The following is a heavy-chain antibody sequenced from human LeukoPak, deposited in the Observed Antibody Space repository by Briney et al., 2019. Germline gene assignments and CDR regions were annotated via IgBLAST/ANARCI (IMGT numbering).Heavy chain of an antibody. Sequence: SETLSLTCTVSGGSISSYYWSWIRQPPGKGLEWIGYIYYSGSTNYNPSLKSRVTISVDTSKNQFSLKLSSVTAADTAVYYCARWGQYGGCAVLGDYYYYMDVWGKGTTVTVSS. CDR2: IYYSGST. CDR3: ARWGQYGGCAVLGDYYYYMDV. V-gene: IGHV4-59*01. J-gene: IGHJ6*03. D-gene: IGHD2-15*01. CDR1: GGSISSYY.